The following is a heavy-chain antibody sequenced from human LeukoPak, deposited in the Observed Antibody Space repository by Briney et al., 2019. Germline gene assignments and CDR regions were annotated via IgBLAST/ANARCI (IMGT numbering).Heavy chain of an antibody. CDR3: AKDLSRLRGY. CDR2: ISGSGGST. Sequence: SGGSLRLSCAASGFTFSSYAMSWVRQAPGKGLEWVSAISGSGGSTCYADSVKGRFTISRDNSKNTLYLQMNSLRAEDTAVYYCAKDLSRLRGYWGQGTLVTVSS. CDR1: GFTFSSYA. V-gene: IGHV3-23*01. J-gene: IGHJ4*02. D-gene: IGHD2-15*01.